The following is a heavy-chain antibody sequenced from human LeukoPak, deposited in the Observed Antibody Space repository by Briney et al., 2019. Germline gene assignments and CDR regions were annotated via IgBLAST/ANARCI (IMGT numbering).Heavy chain of an antibody. V-gene: IGHV4-59*12. D-gene: IGHD6-6*01. CDR2: IYKSGST. Sequence: PSETLSLTCTVSGGSISGNAWSWIRQTPEKGLEWIGYIYKSGSTKYNPSLKGRVTISPDTSKNQFSLKLRSVTAADTAVYYCARGGYSSSSHFDYWGQGTLVTVSS. CDR3: ARGGYSSSSHFDY. CDR1: GGSISGNA. J-gene: IGHJ4*02.